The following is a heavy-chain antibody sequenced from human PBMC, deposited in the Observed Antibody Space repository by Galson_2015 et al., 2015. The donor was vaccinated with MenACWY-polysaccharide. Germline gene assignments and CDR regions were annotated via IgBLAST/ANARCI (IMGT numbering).Heavy chain of an antibody. CDR1: GFIFSNYW. Sequence: SLRLSCATSGFIFSNYWMSWVRLTPGKGLEWLGNIKNDGTAKNYVDSVKGRFTFSRDNTKNSLYLQMSSLREGDTAVYYCAKDRHWNSFDCWGQGALVTVSS. D-gene: IGHD1/OR15-1a*01. CDR2: IKNDGTAK. V-gene: IGHV3-7*04. J-gene: IGHJ4*02. CDR3: AKDRHWNSFDC.